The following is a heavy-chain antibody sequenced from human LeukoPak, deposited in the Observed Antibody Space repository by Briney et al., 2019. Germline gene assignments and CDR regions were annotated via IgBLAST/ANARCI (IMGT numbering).Heavy chain of an antibody. J-gene: IGHJ4*02. Sequence: PGGSLRLSCEASGFTFSSYAMSWVRQAPGKGLEWVSSISGSGGSTYYADSVKGRFTISRDNSKNTLYLQMNSLRAEDTAVYYCAKKPGYSSGWRIDYWGQGTLVTVSS. CDR2: ISGSGGST. V-gene: IGHV3-23*01. CDR1: GFTFSSYA. D-gene: IGHD6-19*01. CDR3: AKKPGYSSGWRIDY.